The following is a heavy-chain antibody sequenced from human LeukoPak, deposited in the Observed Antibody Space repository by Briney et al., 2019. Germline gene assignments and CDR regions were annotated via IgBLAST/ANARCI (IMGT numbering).Heavy chain of an antibody. J-gene: IGHJ6*02. V-gene: IGHV3-7*03. CDR2: INHNGNVN. CDR3: ARGGGLDV. CDR1: GFSFSRSG. Sequence: HAGGSLRLSCAASGFSFSRSGMNWARQAPGKGLEWVASINHNGNVNYYVDSVKGRFTISRDNAKNSLYLQMSNLRAEDTAVYFCARGGGLDVWGQGATVTVSS. D-gene: IGHD3-16*01.